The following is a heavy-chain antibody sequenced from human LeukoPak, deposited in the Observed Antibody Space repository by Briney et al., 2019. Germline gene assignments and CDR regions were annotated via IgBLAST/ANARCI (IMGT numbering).Heavy chain of an antibody. D-gene: IGHD3-3*01. Sequence: GGSLRLSCAASGFTFSSYAMSWVRQAPGKGLGWVSAISGSGGSTYYADSVKGRFTISRDNSKNTLYLQMNSLRAEDTAVYYCAKVIGVGYYGMDVWGQGTTVTVSS. CDR2: ISGSGGST. J-gene: IGHJ6*02. V-gene: IGHV3-23*01. CDR3: AKVIGVGYYGMDV. CDR1: GFTFSSYA.